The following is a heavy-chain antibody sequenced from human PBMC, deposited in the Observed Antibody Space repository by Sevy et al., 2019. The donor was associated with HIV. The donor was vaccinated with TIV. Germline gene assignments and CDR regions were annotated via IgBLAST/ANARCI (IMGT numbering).Heavy chain of an antibody. CDR2: INQDGSEN. Sequence: GGSLRLSCAASGFTFSNYWMSWVRQAPGKGLECVANINQDGSENYYLDSVKGGFIVSRDNAKKSLYLQMNSLRAEDSAVYYCEREPIPGSNPDYFDSWGQGTLVTVSS. J-gene: IGHJ4*02. CDR3: EREPIPGSNPDYFDS. D-gene: IGHD1-7*01. CDR1: GFTFSNYW. V-gene: IGHV3-7*01.